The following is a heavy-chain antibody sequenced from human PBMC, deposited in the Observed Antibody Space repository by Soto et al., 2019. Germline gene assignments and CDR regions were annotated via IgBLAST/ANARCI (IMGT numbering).Heavy chain of an antibody. CDR1: GFTFSNYP. V-gene: IGHV3-23*01. Sequence: SLRLSCATSGFTFSNYPMNWVRQAPGKGLEWVSGISAGGDRTYYADSVKGRFTIFRDNSKNSVSLRMNSLRVEDTAVYYCARRVWGQGTLVTVSS. CDR2: ISAGGDRT. CDR3: ARRV. J-gene: IGHJ4*02.